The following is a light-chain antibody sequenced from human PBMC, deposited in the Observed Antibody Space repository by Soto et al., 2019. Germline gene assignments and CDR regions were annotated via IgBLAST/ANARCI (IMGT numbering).Light chain of an antibody. V-gene: IGKV1-39*01. J-gene: IGKJ1*01. CDR2: ATS. CDR1: QDIANY. CDR3: QQSYSMPRT. Sequence: DIQMTQSPPSLSASVGDRVTITCQASQDIANYLNWYQQKPGKAPELLIYATSHLQIGVPSRFSGSGSGTDFTLTINSLQPEDFATYYCQQSYSMPRTFGQGTKVDIK.